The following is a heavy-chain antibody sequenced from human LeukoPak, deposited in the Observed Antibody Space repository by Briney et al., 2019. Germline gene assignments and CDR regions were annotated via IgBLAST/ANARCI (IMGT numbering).Heavy chain of an antibody. D-gene: IGHD5-24*01. J-gene: IGHJ5*02. CDR3: VSQQLAPP. CDR2: IEEDGTRE. Sequence: GGSLRLSCAASGFTFSNYWMSWVRQAPGKGLEWVANIEEDGTREDYVDFVRGRFTVSRDNANNSVYLQMNSLRAEDTAVYYCVSQQLAPPWGQGTLVTVSS. CDR1: GFTFSNYW. V-gene: IGHV3-7*01.